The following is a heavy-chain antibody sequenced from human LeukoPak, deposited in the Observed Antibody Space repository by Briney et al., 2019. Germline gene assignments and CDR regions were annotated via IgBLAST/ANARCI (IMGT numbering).Heavy chain of an antibody. V-gene: IGHV1-24*01. Sequence: ASVKVSXKVSGYTLTELSMHWVRQAPGKGLEWTGGFDPEDGETIYAQKFQGRVTMTRNTSISTAYMELSSLRSEDTAVYYCAQAGYDSSGYYRFDYWGQGTLVTVSS. D-gene: IGHD3-22*01. CDR1: GYTLTELS. CDR3: AQAGYDSSGYYRFDY. J-gene: IGHJ4*02. CDR2: FDPEDGET.